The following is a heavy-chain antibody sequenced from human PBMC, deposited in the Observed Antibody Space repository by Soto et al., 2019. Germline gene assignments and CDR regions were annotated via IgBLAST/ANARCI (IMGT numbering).Heavy chain of an antibody. D-gene: IGHD2-2*01. V-gene: IGHV3-53*01. J-gene: IGHJ6*02. CDR3: ARDLLSDCSSTSCYPYYYYYGMDV. CDR2: IYSGGST. Sequence: GGSLRLSCAASGFTVSSNYMSWVRQAPGKGLEWVSVIYSGGSTYYADSVKGRFTISRDNSKNTLYLQMNSLRAEDTAVYYCARDLLSDCSSTSCYPYYYYYGMDVWGQGTTVTVSS. CDR1: GFTVSSNY.